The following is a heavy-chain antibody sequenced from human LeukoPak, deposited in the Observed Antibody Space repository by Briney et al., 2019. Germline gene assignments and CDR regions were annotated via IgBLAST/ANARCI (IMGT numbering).Heavy chain of an antibody. D-gene: IGHD5-18*01. J-gene: IGHJ4*02. CDR2: IIPIFGTA. Sequence: AASVKVSCKASGGTFSSYAISWVRQAPGQGLEWMGGIIPIFGTANYAQKFQGRVTITADESTSTAYMELSSLRSEDTAVYYCAGTGYSYGRIDYWGQGTLVTVSS. V-gene: IGHV1-69*13. CDR3: AGTGYSYGRIDY. CDR1: GGTFSSYA.